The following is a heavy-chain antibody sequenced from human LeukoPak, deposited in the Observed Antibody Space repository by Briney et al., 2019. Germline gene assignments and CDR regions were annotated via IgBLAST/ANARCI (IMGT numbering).Heavy chain of an antibody. D-gene: IGHD2-2*01. CDR1: GFTVSTSY. CDR2: TYSGGYT. CDR3: AREGDCSSTSCYFDY. Sequence: GGSLRLSCAASGFTVSTSYMTWVRQAPGKGLEWVSITYSGGYTYYAGSVKGRFTISRDNSKNTLFLQMNSLRAEDTAVYYCAREGDCSSTSCYFDYWGQGTLVTVSS. V-gene: IGHV3-66*02. J-gene: IGHJ4*02.